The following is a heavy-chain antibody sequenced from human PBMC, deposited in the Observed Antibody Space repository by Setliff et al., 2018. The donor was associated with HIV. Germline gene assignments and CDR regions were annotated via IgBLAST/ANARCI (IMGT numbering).Heavy chain of an antibody. CDR1: GYTFTTCD. D-gene: IGHD2-15*01. V-gene: IGHV1-8*02. J-gene: IGHJ3*02. CDR3: AIRREVVVATTRRGLDI. CDR2: MNPNSGNT. Sequence: ASVKVSCKASGYTFTTCDINWVRQAAGQGLEWMGWMNPNSGNTGYAQRFQGRLTMTRNTPISTAYMELNSLMSEDTAVYFCAIRREVVVATTRRGLDIWGQGTMVTVSS.